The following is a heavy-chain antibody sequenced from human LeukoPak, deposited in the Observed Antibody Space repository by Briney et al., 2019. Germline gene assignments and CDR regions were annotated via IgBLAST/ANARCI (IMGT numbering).Heavy chain of an antibody. V-gene: IGHV4-4*07. Sequence: SETLSLTCTVSGGSISSYYWSWIRQPAGKGLEWIGRIYTSGSTNYNPSLKSRVTMSVDTSKNQFSLKLSSVTAADTAVYYCAREDPMKLVAGETYFDYWGQGTLVTVSS. J-gene: IGHJ4*02. D-gene: IGHD6-19*01. CDR3: AREDPMKLVAGETYFDY. CDR2: IYTSGST. CDR1: GGSISSYY.